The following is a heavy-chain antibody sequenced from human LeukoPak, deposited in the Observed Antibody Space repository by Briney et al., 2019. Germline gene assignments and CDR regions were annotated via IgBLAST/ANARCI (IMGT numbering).Heavy chain of an antibody. J-gene: IGHJ5*02. V-gene: IGHV3-74*01. D-gene: IGHD6-13*01. CDR3: AREYEAAGVSAFDP. CDR1: GFSFSIYW. CDR2: INSDGSST. Sequence: PRGSLRLSCAASGFSFSIYWMHWVRQAPGKGLVWVSRINSDGSSTNYADSVKGRFTISRDNAKNTPYLQMNSLRAEDTAVYYCAREYEAAGVSAFDPWGQGTLVTVSS.